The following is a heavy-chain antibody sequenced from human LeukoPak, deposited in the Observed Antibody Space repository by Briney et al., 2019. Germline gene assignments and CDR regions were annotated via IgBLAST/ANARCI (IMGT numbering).Heavy chain of an antibody. V-gene: IGHV1-18*01. Sequence: ASVKVSCKASRYTFTSYGISWVRQAPGQRLEWMGCISAYKGNTNYAQKLQGRVTTTTDTTTRTPYIDLRSMRSDDTAVYYCARGIPIVVVPAAIRDYYYYYYMDVWGKGTTVTVSS. D-gene: IGHD2-2*01. CDR2: ISAYKGNT. CDR3: ARGIPIVVVPAAIRDYYYYYYMDV. CDR1: RYTFTSYG. J-gene: IGHJ6*03.